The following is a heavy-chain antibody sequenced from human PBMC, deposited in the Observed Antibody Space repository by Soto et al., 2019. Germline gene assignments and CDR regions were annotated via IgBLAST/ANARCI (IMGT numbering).Heavy chain of an antibody. CDR3: ARRLVGQGHDY. J-gene: IGHJ4*02. D-gene: IGHD2-15*01. Sequence: QLQLQESGPGLVKPSETLSLTCTVSGGSISSSNYYWGWIRQPPGKGLEWIGSISYSGNTYYNPSLKSRVTVSIDTSKNQFSLKLSSVTAADTAVYFCARRLVGQGHDYWGQGTLLTVSS. CDR2: ISYSGNT. CDR1: GGSISSSNYY. V-gene: IGHV4-39*01.